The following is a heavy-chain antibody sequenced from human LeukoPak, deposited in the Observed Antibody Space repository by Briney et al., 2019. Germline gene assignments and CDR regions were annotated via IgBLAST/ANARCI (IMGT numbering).Heavy chain of an antibody. CDR1: GYTFTGYY. CDR2: IIPILGIA. CDR3: ARDMGEYYYGSGSYHSDFDY. V-gene: IGHV1-69*04. Sequence: ASVKVSCKASGYTFTGYYMHWVRQAPGQGLEWMGRIIPILGIANYAQKFQGRVTITADKSTSTAYMELSSLRSEDTAVYYCARDMGEYYYGSGSYHSDFDYWGQGTLVTVSS. J-gene: IGHJ4*02. D-gene: IGHD3-10*01.